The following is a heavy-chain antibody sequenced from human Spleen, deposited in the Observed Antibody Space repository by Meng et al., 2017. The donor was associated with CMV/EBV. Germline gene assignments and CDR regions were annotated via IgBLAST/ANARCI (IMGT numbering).Heavy chain of an antibody. V-gene: IGHV1-8*03. CDR2: MSPDNSDP. CDR3: ARCLGGGCSSASCSSWKSDWFDS. Sequence: ISWVRPTGGHGLAWVGWMSPDNSDPGCPHKFQGSVTITRDTSTNTAYIEMVSLPSEDTAIYSCARCLGGGCSSASCSSWKSDWFDSWGQGTLVTVSS. J-gene: IGHJ5*01. D-gene: IGHD2-2*01.